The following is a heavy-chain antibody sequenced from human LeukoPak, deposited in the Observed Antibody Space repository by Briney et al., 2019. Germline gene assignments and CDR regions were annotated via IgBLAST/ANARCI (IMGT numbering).Heavy chain of an antibody. CDR3: AKDTIAGWYRFFDY. CDR1: GFTFDDYA. J-gene: IGHJ4*02. V-gene: IGHV3-9*01. D-gene: IGHD6-19*01. CDR2: VSWNSAKI. Sequence: PGGSLRLSCAASGFTFDDYAMHWVRQAPGKGLEGVSGVSWNSAKIDYADSVKDRFTISRDNAKNSLYLQMNSVRSEDTALYYCAKDTIAGWYRFFDYWGQGALVTVSS.